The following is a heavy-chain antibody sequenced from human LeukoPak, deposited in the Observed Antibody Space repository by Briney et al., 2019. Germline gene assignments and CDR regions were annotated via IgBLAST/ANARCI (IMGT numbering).Heavy chain of an antibody. CDR3: ARDGDYDFWSGYPAPLDY. D-gene: IGHD3-3*01. CDR2: IYYSGST. CDR1: GGSISSYY. J-gene: IGHJ4*02. Sequence: SETLSLTCTVSGGSISSYYWSWLRQPPGKGLEWIGYIYYSGSTNYNPSLKSRVTISVDTSKNQFSLKLSSVTAADTAVYYCARDGDYDFWSGYPAPLDYWGQGTLVTVSS. V-gene: IGHV4-59*01.